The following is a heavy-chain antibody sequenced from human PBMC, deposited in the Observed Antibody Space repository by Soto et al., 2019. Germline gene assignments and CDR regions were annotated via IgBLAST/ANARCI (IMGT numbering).Heavy chain of an antibody. Sequence: GASVKVSCKASGGTFSSYAISWVRQAPGQGLEWMGGIIPIFGTANYAQKFQGRVTITADESTSTAYMELSSLRSEDTAVYYCARDKEGDSYGPRGWFDPWGQGTLVTVSS. J-gene: IGHJ5*02. V-gene: IGHV1-69*13. CDR3: ARDKEGDSYGPRGWFDP. CDR2: IIPIFGTA. D-gene: IGHD5-18*01. CDR1: GGTFSSYA.